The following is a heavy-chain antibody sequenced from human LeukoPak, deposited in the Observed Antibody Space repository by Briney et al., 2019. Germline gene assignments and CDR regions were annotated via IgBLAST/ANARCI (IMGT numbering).Heavy chain of an antibody. D-gene: IGHD2-8*01. CDR3: AKTNKYANWFDP. CDR2: ISGSGGST. V-gene: IGHV3-23*01. Sequence: PGGSLRLSCAASGFTFDDYAMHWVRQAPGKGLEWVSGISGSGGSTYYADSVKGRFTISRDNSKNTLYLQMNSLRAEDTAVYYCAKTNKYANWFDPWGQGTLVTVSS. J-gene: IGHJ5*02. CDR1: GFTFDDYA.